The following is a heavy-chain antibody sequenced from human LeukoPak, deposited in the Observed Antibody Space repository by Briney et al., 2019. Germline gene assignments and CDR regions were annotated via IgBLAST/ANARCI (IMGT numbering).Heavy chain of an antibody. CDR2: IKEDGSEQ. J-gene: IGHJ4*02. Sequence: GGSLRLSCAASGFRFTEYWMSWVRQAPGKGLEWVVNIKEDGSEQHYVDSVKGRFTISRDDATKSVYLQMNSLRAEDTALYYCARDSRPRGGSCSDNWGQGILVTVSS. D-gene: IGHD3-22*01. V-gene: IGHV3-7*01. CDR3: ARDSRPRGGSCSDN. CDR1: GFRFTEYW.